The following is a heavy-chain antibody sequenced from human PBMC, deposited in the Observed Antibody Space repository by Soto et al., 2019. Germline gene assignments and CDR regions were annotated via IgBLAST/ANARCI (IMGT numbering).Heavy chain of an antibody. CDR2: IYHSGST. CDR3: TRSSSTVTTLDY. Sequence: WSWIRQPPGKGLEWVGYIYHSGSTYYNPSLKSRVTISIDRSKNQFSLKLSSVTAADTAVYYCTRSSSTVTTLDYWGQGTLVTVSS. V-gene: IGHV4-30-2*01. D-gene: IGHD2-2*01. J-gene: IGHJ4*02.